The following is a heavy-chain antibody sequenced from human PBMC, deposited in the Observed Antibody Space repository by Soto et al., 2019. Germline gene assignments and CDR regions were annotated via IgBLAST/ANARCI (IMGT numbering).Heavy chain of an antibody. CDR2: INHSGST. D-gene: IGHD3-9*01. Sequence: QVQLQQWGAGLLKPSETLSLTCAVYGGSFSGYHWSWIRQPPGKGLEWIGDINHSGSTNYNPSLKSRVTISVDTSKNQFSLRLSSVTAAASAVYYCARVFELYGIVTGFFPHLDYWGQRTLVTVSS. J-gene: IGHJ4*02. V-gene: IGHV4-34*01. CDR1: GGSFSGYH. CDR3: ARVFELYGIVTGFFPHLDY.